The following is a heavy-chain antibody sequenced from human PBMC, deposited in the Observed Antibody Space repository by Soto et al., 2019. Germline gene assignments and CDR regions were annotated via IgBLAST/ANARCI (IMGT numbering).Heavy chain of an antibody. Sequence: PVKVSCKASGGTFSSYSISWVRQAPGQGLEWMGGVVPIFGTTNYAQKFQGRVTITADESTRTAYMELSSLRSEDTAVYYCAADYYDSTGYYYAFDYWGQGTLVTVSS. J-gene: IGHJ4*02. D-gene: IGHD3-22*01. V-gene: IGHV1-69*13. CDR1: GGTFSSYS. CDR3: AADYYDSTGYYYAFDY. CDR2: VVPIFGTT.